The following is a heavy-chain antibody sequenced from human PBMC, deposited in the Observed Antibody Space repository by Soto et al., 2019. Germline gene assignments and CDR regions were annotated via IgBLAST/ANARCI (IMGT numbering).Heavy chain of an antibody. CDR1: GYTFTSYY. D-gene: IGHD6-19*01. J-gene: IGHJ6*02. Sequence: ASVKVSCKASGYTFTSYYMHWVRQAPGQGLEWMGIINPSGGSTSYAQKFQGRVTMTRDTSTSTVYMELSSLRSEDTAVYYCAREYSSGYRYYYYGMDVWGQGTTVTV. V-gene: IGHV1-46*01. CDR2: INPSGGST. CDR3: AREYSSGYRYYYYGMDV.